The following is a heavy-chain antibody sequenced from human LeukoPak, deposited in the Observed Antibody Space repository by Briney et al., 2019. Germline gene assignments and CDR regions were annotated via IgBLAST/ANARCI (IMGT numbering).Heavy chain of an antibody. CDR2: ISYDGSNK. CDR1: GFTFSSYG. V-gene: IGHV3-30*03. CDR3: ARDLPIPKYGMDV. J-gene: IGHJ6*02. Sequence: GGSLRLSCAASGFTFSSYGMHWVRQAPGKGLEWVAVISYDGSNKYYADSVKGRFTISRDNSKNTLYLQMNSLRAEDTAVYYCARDLPIPKYGMDVWGQGTTVTVSS. D-gene: IGHD2-21*01.